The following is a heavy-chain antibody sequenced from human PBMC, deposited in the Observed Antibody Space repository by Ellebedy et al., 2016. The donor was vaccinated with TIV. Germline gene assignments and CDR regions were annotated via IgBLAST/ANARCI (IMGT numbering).Heavy chain of an antibody. CDR3: ASADDHQTFDY. Sequence: AASVKVSCKASGGTFSSYAISWVRQAPGQGLEWMGGIIPIFGTANYAQKFQGRVTITADESTSTAYMELSSLRSEDTAVYYCASADDHQTFDYWGQGTLVTVSS. J-gene: IGHJ4*02. CDR1: GGTFSSYA. CDR2: IIPIFGTA. V-gene: IGHV1-69*13. D-gene: IGHD3-16*01.